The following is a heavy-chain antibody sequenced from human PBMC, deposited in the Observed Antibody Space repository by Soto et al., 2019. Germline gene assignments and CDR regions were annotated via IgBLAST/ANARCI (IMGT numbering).Heavy chain of an antibody. CDR3: AKDRRLRALESEYYLEN. Sequence: QVHLVESGGGVVQPGRSLRLSCAASGFTFSAYGMHWVRQAPGKGLEWVAVISYAGGTKYYGDSVKGRFTISRDSSRNTLFLQMDSLRGEDTAVYYCAKDRRLRALESEYYLENWGQGTLVTVSS. V-gene: IGHV3-30*18. J-gene: IGHJ4*02. CDR1: GFTFSAYG. CDR2: ISYAGGTK. D-gene: IGHD3-10*01.